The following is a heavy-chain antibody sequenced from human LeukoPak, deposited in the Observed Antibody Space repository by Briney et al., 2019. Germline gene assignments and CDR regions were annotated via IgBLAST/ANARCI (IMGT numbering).Heavy chain of an antibody. CDR3: ARFGGVYYDILTGYSNNWFDP. J-gene: IGHJ5*02. CDR2: INHSGST. CDR1: GGSFSGYY. V-gene: IGHV4-34*01. Sequence: SETLSLTCAVYGGSFSGYYWSWIRQPPGKGLEWIGEINHSGSTNYNPSLKSRVTISVDTSKNQFSLKLSSVTAADTAVYYCARFGGVYYDILTGYSNNWFDPWGRGTLVTVSS. D-gene: IGHD3-9*01.